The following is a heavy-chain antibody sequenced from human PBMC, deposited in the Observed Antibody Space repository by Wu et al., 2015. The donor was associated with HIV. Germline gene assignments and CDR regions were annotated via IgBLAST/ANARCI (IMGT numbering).Heavy chain of an antibody. Sequence: QVQLVQSGAEVKKPGSSVKVSCKASGGTFSSYAISWVRQAPGQGLEWMGWINPNSGGTNYAQKFQGRVTMTRDTSISTAYMELSRLRSDDTAVYYCARAAAGITPNDAFDIWGQGTMVTVSS. CDR3: ARAAAGITPNDAFDI. V-gene: IGHV1-2*02. D-gene: IGHD6-13*01. CDR1: GGTFSSYA. CDR2: INPNSGGT. J-gene: IGHJ3*02.